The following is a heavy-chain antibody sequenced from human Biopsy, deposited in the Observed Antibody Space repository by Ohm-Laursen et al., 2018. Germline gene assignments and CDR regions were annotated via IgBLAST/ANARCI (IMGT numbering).Heavy chain of an antibody. D-gene: IGHD3-22*01. CDR1: GYTFTDYY. V-gene: IGHV1-2*02. J-gene: IGHJ5*02. CDR3: TRGGYYYDSLAYYYWFDP. CDR2: IDTINGGA. Sequence: ASVKVSCNASGYTFTDYYVHWVRQAPGHGLEWMGWIDTINGGARYAQKFQGRVTMTRDTSISTAYVDLSSLRSDDTAVYYCTRGGYYYDSLAYYYWFDPWGQGTLVTVSS.